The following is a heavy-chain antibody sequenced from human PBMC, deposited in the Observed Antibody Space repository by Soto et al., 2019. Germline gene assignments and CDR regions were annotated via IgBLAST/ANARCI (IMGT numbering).Heavy chain of an antibody. Sequence: GGSLRLSCAASGFTFSSYSMNWVRQAPGKGLEWVSSISSSSSYIYYADSVKGRFTISRDNAKNSLHLQMNSLRAEDTAVYYCARVDSSGWGYFDYWGQGTLVTVSS. CDR3: ARVDSSGWGYFDY. J-gene: IGHJ4*02. V-gene: IGHV3-21*01. CDR1: GFTFSSYS. CDR2: ISSSSSYI. D-gene: IGHD6-19*01.